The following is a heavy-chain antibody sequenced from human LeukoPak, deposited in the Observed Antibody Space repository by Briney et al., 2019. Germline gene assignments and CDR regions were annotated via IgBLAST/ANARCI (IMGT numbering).Heavy chain of an antibody. Sequence: GGSLRLSCAVSGFTFSSYWMHWVRQAPGKGLVWVSRIDRDGSRINYADSVKGRFTISRDNGKNTLFPQMNSLRAEDAAVYYCVRGNDYGGPHYWGQGTLVTVSS. D-gene: IGHD4-23*01. CDR1: GFTFSSYW. CDR2: IDRDGSRI. J-gene: IGHJ4*02. CDR3: VRGNDYGGPHY. V-gene: IGHV3-74*01.